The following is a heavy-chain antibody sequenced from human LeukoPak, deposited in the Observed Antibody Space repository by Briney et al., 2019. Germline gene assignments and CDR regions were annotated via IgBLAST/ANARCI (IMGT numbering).Heavy chain of an antibody. Sequence: SETLSLTCTVSGGSISSSYWSWIRPPPGKGLEWIGYIYHSGSTYYNPSLKSRVTISVDRSKNQFSLKLSSVTAADTAVYYCARSRGQLPNAFDIWGQGTMVTVSS. V-gene: IGHV4-59*12. CDR3: ARSRGQLPNAFDI. D-gene: IGHD2-2*01. J-gene: IGHJ3*02. CDR1: GGSISSSY. CDR2: IYHSGST.